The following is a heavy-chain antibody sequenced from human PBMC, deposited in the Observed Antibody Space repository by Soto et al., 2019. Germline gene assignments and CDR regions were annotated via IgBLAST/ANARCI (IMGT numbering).Heavy chain of an antibody. V-gene: IGHV4-31*03. Sequence: QVQLQESGPGLVKPSQTLSLTCTVSGGSISSGGYYWSWSRQHPGKGLEWIGYIDYSGSTYYNPSLKSRVTISVTTSKYQSPLRLSSVTAADTAVYYCARTRSRVCDIDYWGQGTLVTVSS. CDR3: ARTRSRVCDIDY. CDR1: GGSISSGGYY. CDR2: IDYSGST. J-gene: IGHJ4*02. D-gene: IGHD2-21*02.